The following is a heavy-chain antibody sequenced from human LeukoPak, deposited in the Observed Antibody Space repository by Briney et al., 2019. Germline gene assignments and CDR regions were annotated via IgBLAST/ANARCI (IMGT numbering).Heavy chain of an antibody. CDR2: ISGSGGST. V-gene: IGHV3-23*01. Sequence: GGSLRLSCAASGFTFSSYAMSWVRQAPGKGLEWVSAISGSGGSTYYADSVKGRFTISRDNSKNTLYLQMNSPRAEDTAVYYCAKDRGRYYYDSSGYYPNFDYWGQGTLVTVSS. CDR3: AKDRGRYYYDSSGYYPNFDY. J-gene: IGHJ4*02. D-gene: IGHD3-22*01. CDR1: GFTFSSYA.